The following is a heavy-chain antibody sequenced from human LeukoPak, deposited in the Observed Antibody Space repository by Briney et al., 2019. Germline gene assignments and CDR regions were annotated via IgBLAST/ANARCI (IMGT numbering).Heavy chain of an antibody. D-gene: IGHD4-17*01. CDR3: AREVTTSREVTTFDN. CDR1: GFTFSSYG. J-gene: IGHJ4*02. Sequence: GRSLRLSCAASGFTFSSYGIHWVRQAPGKGLEWVAVISYDGTNKYYADSVKGRFTISRDNSQNTLYLEMDSLRAEDTAVYFCAREVTTSREVTTFDNWGQGTLVTVSS. V-gene: IGHV3-30*03. CDR2: ISYDGTNK.